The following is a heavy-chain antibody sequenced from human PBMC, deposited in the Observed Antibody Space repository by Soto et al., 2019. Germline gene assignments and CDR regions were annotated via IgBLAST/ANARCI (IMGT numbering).Heavy chain of an antibody. J-gene: IGHJ4*02. CDR1: GDSFSDYY. D-gene: IGHD6-19*01. V-gene: IGHV4-59*01. Sequence: LSLTCTVSGDSFSDYYWNWIRQVPGKGLEWIGFVFHSATTSYNPSLKTRVAISDDTSKKQFSLRLTSVTAADTAIYYCARGHYSSGWPIDHWGQGILVTVSS. CDR2: VFHSATT. CDR3: ARGHYSSGWPIDH.